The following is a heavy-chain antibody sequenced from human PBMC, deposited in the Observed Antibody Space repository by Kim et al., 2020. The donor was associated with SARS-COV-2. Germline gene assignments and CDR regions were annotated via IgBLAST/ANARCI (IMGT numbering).Heavy chain of an antibody. V-gene: IGHV1-2*02. CDR3: ARDRDYGGKMSGEEDY. CDR2: INPNSGGT. Sequence: ASVKVSCKASGYTFTGYYMHWVRQAPGQGLEWMGWINPNSGGTNYAQKFQGRVTMTRDTSISTAYMELSRLRSDDTAVYYCARDRDYGGKMSGEEDYWGQGTLVTVSS. J-gene: IGHJ4*02. D-gene: IGHD4-17*01. CDR1: GYTFTGYY.